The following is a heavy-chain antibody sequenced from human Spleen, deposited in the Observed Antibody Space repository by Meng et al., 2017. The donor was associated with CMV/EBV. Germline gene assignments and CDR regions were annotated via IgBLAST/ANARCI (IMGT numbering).Heavy chain of an antibody. CDR3: ARGDTAIFVNYYYYGVDV. CDR1: GFTFSPYI. J-gene: IGHJ6*02. Sequence: GESLKISCAASGFTFSPYIMNWVRQAPGKGLVWVSRINSDGSRTNYAESVKGRFTISRDNAKNTLYLQMNSLRAEDAAVYYCARGDTAIFVNYYYYGVDVWGQGTTVTVSS. V-gene: IGHV3-74*01. CDR2: INSDGSRT. D-gene: IGHD5-18*01.